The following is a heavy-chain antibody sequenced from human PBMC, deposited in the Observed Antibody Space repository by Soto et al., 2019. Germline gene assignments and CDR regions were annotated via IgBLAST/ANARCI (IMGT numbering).Heavy chain of an antibody. J-gene: IGHJ5*02. CDR1: GGSFSGYY. Sequence: QVQLQQWGAGLLKPSETLSLTCAVYGGSFSGYYWSWIRQPPGKGLEWIGEINHSGSTNYNPSLKSRVTILVDTSKNQFSLKLSSVTAADTALYYCARRYFDWLLSGRSRFDPWGQGTLVTVSS. V-gene: IGHV4-34*01. CDR3: ARRYFDWLLSGRSRFDP. CDR2: INHSGST. D-gene: IGHD3-9*01.